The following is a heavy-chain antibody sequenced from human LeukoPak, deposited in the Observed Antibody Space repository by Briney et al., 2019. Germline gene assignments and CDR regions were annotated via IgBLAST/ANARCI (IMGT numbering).Heavy chain of an antibody. D-gene: IGHD5-24*01. Sequence: GESLKISCKGSGYRFANYWIGWVRQMPGKGLESMGIIYPGDSDTRYSPSFQGQVTMSADKSISTAYLQWSSLKASDTAMYYCAGVSDGYNDYWGQGTLVTVSS. J-gene: IGHJ4*02. V-gene: IGHV5-51*01. CDR3: AGVSDGYNDY. CDR1: GYRFANYW. CDR2: IYPGDSDT.